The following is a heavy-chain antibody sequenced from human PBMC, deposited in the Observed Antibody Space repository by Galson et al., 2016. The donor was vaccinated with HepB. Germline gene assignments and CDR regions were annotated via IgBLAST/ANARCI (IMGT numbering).Heavy chain of an antibody. J-gene: IGHJ5*01. CDR1: GFTFSNCW. D-gene: IGHD1-26*01. V-gene: IGHV3-74*01. CDR2: VHSDGRST. Sequence: SLRLSCAASGFTFSNCWMHWVRQAPGKGLVWVSRVHSDGRSTNYADSVMGRFTISRDNAKNTLYLQMNSLRAEDTAVYYCARGWSATGNPNYFDSWGQGTLVTVSS. CDR3: ARGWSATGNPNYFDS.